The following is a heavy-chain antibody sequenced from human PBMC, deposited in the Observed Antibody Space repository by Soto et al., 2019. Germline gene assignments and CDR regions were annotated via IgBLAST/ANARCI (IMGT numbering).Heavy chain of an antibody. CDR1: GYTFNSYG. Sequence: QVQLVQSGAEVKKPGASVKVSCKASGYTFNSYGITWVRQAPGQGLEWMGCISADNGNTNYAQNLQGRVTMTTDTSTSTAYMELRSLRSDDRAVYYCARGGGLGKLAMGFDYWGQGTLVTVSS. D-gene: IGHD3-16*01. J-gene: IGHJ4*02. V-gene: IGHV1-18*01. CDR2: ISADNGNT. CDR3: ARGGGLGKLAMGFDY.